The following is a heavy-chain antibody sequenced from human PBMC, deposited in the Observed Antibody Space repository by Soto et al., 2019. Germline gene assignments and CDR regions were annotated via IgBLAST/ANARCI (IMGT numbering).Heavy chain of an antibody. CDR1: GDSISGGASF. V-gene: IGHV4-31*03. Sequence: TLSLPCTVSGDSISGGASFWSCIRKPPGKGLEWIANVYYSGSSYYNPSLKSRLTISVDTTKNQFSLQLKSMTAADTAVYYCAKLSCTSSTCYFPGWFDPWGQGTLVTVSS. J-gene: IGHJ5*02. CDR2: VYYSGSS. CDR3: AKLSCTSSTCYFPGWFDP. D-gene: IGHD2-2*01.